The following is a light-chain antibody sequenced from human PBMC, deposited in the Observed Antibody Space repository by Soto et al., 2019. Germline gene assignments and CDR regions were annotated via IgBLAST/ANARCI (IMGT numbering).Light chain of an antibody. CDR1: QSVRSY. CDR2: DAS. J-gene: IGKJ4*01. Sequence: EIVLTQSPATLSLSPGERATLSCRASQSVRSYVAWYQQKPGQAPRLLIYDASNRATGIPARLSGSGSGTDFTLTISSLEPEDFAVYYCQQRSNWPLLTFGGGTKVDI. CDR3: QQRSNWPLLT. V-gene: IGKV3-11*01.